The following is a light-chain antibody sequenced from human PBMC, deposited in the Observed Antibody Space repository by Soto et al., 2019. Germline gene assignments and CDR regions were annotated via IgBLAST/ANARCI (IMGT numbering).Light chain of an antibody. CDR1: QDITSY. J-gene: IGKJ5*01. CDR3: QQRKNYPIT. V-gene: IGKV1-9*01. CDR2: TAS. Sequence: DIQLTQSPSFLSASVGDRVTITCRASQDITSYLAWYQQKPGKAPKLLIHTASTLQTGVPSRFSGSGSRTEFTLTISSLQPEDFATYYCQQRKNYPITFGQGTRLEIK.